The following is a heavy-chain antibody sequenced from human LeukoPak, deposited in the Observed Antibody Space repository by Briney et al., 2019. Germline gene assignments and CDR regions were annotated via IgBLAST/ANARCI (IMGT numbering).Heavy chain of an antibody. V-gene: IGHV5-51*01. D-gene: IGHD1-7*01. CDR1: GFSFTSHW. J-gene: IGHJ4*02. Sequence: GGSLKISCKGSGFSFTSHWIAWVRQMPGKGLEWMGIIYPGDSDTRYSPSFQGQVTISADKSITTAYLQWSSLKASDTAMYYCARWGFYDGTGFFFDSWGQGALVTVSS. CDR3: ARWGFYDGTGFFFDS. CDR2: IYPGDSDT.